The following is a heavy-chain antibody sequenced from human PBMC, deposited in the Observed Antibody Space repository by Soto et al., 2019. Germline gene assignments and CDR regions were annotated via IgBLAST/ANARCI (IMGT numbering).Heavy chain of an antibody. CDR2: MNPNSGNT. V-gene: IGHV1-8*01. J-gene: IGHJ1*01. CDR3: ARGGVVCSGGSCCGLGCFRH. CDR1: GYTFTSYD. D-gene: IGHD2-15*01. Sequence: AAVKVSCKASGYTFTSYDTNWVRQVTGQGLEWMGWMNPNSGNTGYAQKFQGRVTMTRNTSICTAYMEVSCLRSEDTAVYYCARGGVVCSGGSCCGLGCFRHCRQVPLVT.